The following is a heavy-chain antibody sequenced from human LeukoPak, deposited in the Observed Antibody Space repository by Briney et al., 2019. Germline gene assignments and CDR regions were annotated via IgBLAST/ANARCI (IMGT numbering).Heavy chain of an antibody. CDR3: AKILRPSGYYYMDV. J-gene: IGHJ6*03. CDR1: GFTFDDYG. CDR2: INHSGST. V-gene: IGHV4-34*08. Sequence: GSLRLSCAASGFTFDDYGMSWIRQPPGKGLEWIGEINHSGSTNYNPSLKSRVTISVDTSKNQFSLKLSSVTAADTAVYYCAKILRPSGYYYMDVWGKGTTVTVSS. D-gene: IGHD3-16*01.